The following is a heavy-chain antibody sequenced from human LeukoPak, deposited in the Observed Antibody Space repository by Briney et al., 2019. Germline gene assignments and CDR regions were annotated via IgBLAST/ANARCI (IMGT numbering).Heavy chain of an antibody. V-gene: IGHV3-30*04. CDR3: ARGSGWFFDT. CDR2: IGYDGKYK. J-gene: IGHJ4*02. Sequence: PGGSLRLSCAASGFTFSNYAMHWVRQAPCKGLEWVAVIGYDGKYKHYADSVKGRFSISRDRSKTTVDLEMSSPRTDDTAVYYCARGSGWFFDTWGQGTLVTVSS. CDR1: GFTFSNYA. D-gene: IGHD6-19*01.